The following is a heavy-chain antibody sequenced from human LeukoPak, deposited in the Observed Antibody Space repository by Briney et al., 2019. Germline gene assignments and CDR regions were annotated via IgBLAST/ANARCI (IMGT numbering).Heavy chain of an antibody. V-gene: IGHV7-4-1*02. J-gene: IGHJ5*02. CDR3: ARTLFGDQYQLLHNWFDP. D-gene: IGHD2-2*01. CDR2: INTDTGNP. Sequence: GASVNVSCKASGYTFTNYAMNWVRQDPGQGLEWMGWINTDTGNPTYAQGFTGRLVFSLDTSASTAYLQISSLKAEDTAIYYCARTLFGDQYQLLHNWFDPWGQGTLVTVSS. CDR1: GYTFTNYA.